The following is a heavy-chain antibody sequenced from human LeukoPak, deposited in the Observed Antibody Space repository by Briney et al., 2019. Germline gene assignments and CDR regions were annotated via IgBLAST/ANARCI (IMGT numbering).Heavy chain of an antibody. V-gene: IGHV1-2*02. D-gene: IGHD3-22*01. CDR1: GYTFTGYY. Sequence: ASVKVSCKASGYTFTGYYLHWVRQAPGQGLEWMGWINPNSGDTNFAQKFQGRVTMTRDTSISTAYMELSRLRSDDTAVFYCARGDSSPYYYFDYWGQGTLVTVSS. CDR3: ARGDSSPYYYFDY. CDR2: INPNSGDT. J-gene: IGHJ4*02.